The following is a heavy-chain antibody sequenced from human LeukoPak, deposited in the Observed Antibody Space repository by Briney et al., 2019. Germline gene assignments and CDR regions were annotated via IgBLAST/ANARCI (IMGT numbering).Heavy chain of an antibody. CDR1: GITFSSYG. CDR3: ARAGIAAGFDY. D-gene: IGHD6-13*01. CDR2: ISKSGSTI. J-gene: IGHJ4*02. Sequence: GGSLRLSCAASGITFSSYGMSWVRQAPGKGLEWVSYISKSGSTIYYGDSVKGRFTISRDNAKNSLYLQMHGLRAEDTAVYYCARAGIAAGFDYWGQGTLVTVSS. V-gene: IGHV3-48*04.